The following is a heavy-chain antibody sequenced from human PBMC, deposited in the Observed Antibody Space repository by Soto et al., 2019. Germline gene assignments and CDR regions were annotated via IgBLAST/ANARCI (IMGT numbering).Heavy chain of an antibody. V-gene: IGHV3-11*01. CDR3: ARGAEMSSLTKWFDP. CDR2: ISRDGNAI. D-gene: IGHD1-1*01. CDR1: GFICSDYY. Sequence: PGGALRLPCAASGFICSDYYMSWIRPAPGKRLEWLAYISRDGNAIFYAVSVIGRFTVSRDNAKNSLFLQMDDLRAEDTAMFFCARGAEMSSLTKWFDPWGQGTRVTVAS. J-gene: IGHJ5*02.